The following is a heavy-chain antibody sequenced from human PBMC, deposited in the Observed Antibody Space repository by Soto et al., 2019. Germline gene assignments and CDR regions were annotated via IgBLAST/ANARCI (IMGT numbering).Heavy chain of an antibody. D-gene: IGHD3-10*01. CDR3: ARYVLRGLIGAFDF. Sequence: SETLSLTCTVSGGSISSSSWNWIRQAPGKRLEWIGCIFYTGSTNFNPSLESRVAMSLDTSKNQFSLRLSSVTAADTAIYYCARYVLRGLIGAFDFWGQGTLVTVSS. CDR1: GGSISSSS. J-gene: IGHJ4*02. CDR2: IFYTGST. V-gene: IGHV4-59*01.